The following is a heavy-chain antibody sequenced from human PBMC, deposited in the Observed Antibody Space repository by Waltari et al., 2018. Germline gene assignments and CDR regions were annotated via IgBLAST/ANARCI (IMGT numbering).Heavy chain of an antibody. CDR3: ARDLGIAVAGTTRFDY. Sequence: EVQLVESGGGVVRPGGSLRLSCAASGFTFDDYGMSWVRQAPGKGLEWVSGINWNGGSTGYADPVKGRFTITRDNAKNSLYLQMNSLRAEDTALYYCARDLGIAVAGTTRFDYWGQGTLVTVSS. CDR2: INWNGGST. J-gene: IGHJ4*02. CDR1: GFTFDDYG. D-gene: IGHD6-19*01. V-gene: IGHV3-20*04.